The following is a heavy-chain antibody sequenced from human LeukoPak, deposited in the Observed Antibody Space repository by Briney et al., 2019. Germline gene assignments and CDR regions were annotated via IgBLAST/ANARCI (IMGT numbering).Heavy chain of an antibody. Sequence: GGSLRLSCAASGFTFSSHWMSWVRQAPGKGLEWVADIKHDGSEKYYVDSVKGRFTISRDNAKNSLYLQMNSLRAEDTAVYYCGRGAIAAAGYYYFDYWGQGTQVTVSS. J-gene: IGHJ4*02. D-gene: IGHD6-13*01. CDR2: IKHDGSEK. CDR3: GRGAIAAAGYYYFDY. V-gene: IGHV3-7*04. CDR1: GFTFSSHW.